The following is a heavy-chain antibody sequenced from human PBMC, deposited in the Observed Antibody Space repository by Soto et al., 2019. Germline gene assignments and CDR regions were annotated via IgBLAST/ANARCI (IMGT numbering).Heavy chain of an antibody. CDR3: ARDAAVPGESDRFDY. Sequence: SETLSLTCAVSGDSVTSNVWWSWVRQPPGKGLEWIGEAYHNGLTDYNPSLKSRVTMSVDTSKNEFSLKLTSLTAADTAIYYCARDAAVPGESDRFDYWGQGTLVTSPQ. D-gene: IGHD6-19*01. J-gene: IGHJ4*02. CDR1: GDSVTSNVW. CDR2: AYHNGLT. V-gene: IGHV4-4*02.